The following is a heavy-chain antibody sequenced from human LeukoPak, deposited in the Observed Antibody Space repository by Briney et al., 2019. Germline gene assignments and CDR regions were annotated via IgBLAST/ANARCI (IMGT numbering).Heavy chain of an antibody. CDR3: ALQDY. J-gene: IGHJ4*02. V-gene: IGHV4-39*07. CDR2: IYYSGST. Sequence: SETLSLTCTVSGGSLRSSSYYWGWIRQPPGKGLEWIGNIYYSGSTYYNPSLKSRVTISVDTSKNQFSLKMTSVTAADTAVYYCALQDYWGQGTLVTVSS. CDR1: GGSLRSSSYY.